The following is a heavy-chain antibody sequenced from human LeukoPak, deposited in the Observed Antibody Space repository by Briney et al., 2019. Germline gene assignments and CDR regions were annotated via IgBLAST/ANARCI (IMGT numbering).Heavy chain of an antibody. J-gene: IGHJ1*01. CDR3: AKDQGSSSQYFQH. CDR2: IRYDGSNK. Sequence: GGSLRLSCAASGFTFSSYGMHWVRQAPGKGLEWVAFIRYDGSNKYYADSVKGRFTISRDNSKNTLYLQMNSLRAEDTAVYYCAKDQGSSSQYFQHWGQGTLVTVSS. D-gene: IGHD6-13*01. V-gene: IGHV3-30*02. CDR1: GFTFSSYG.